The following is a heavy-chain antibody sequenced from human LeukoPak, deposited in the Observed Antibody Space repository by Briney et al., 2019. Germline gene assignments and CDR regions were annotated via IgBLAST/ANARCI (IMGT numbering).Heavy chain of an antibody. D-gene: IGHD6-19*01. CDR3: AKDHRSGWYTTDENY. V-gene: IGHV3-23*01. CDR1: GFTFSSYA. Sequence: PGGSLRLSCAASGFTFSSYAMSWVRQAPGKGLEWDSAISGSGGSTYYADSVKGRFTISRDNSKNTLYLQMNSLRAEDTAVYYCAKDHRSGWYTTDENYCGQGTLVTVSS. CDR2: ISGSGGST. J-gene: IGHJ4*02.